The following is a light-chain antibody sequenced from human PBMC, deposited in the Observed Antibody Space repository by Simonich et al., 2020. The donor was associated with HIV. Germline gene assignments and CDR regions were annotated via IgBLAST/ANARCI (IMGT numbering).Light chain of an antibody. V-gene: IGLV7-46*01. CDR1: TGDVTSCHY. Sequence: QAVVTQEPSLTLSPGGTVTLTCGSNTGDVTSCHYASWSQQKPGQAPRTLIYDTNNKHSWTPARFSGALLGGKAALSLSGAQPEDEADYYCFLSYGAAREVFGGGTKLTVL. CDR3: FLSYGAAREV. J-gene: IGLJ3*02. CDR2: DTN.